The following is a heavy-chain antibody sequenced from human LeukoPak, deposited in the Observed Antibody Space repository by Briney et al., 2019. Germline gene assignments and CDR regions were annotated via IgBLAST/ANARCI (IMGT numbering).Heavy chain of an antibody. D-gene: IGHD2-15*01. CDR3: ARVRMDLQAFDI. J-gene: IGHJ3*02. CDR1: GFTFSSYW. CDR2: IDSDGSTT. V-gene: IGHV3-74*01. Sequence: GGSLRLSCAASGFTFSSYWIHWVRQAPGKGLVWVSRIDSDGSTTTYADSVKGRFTIYRDNAKNTLYLQMNSLRAEDTAVYYCARVRMDLQAFDIWGQGTMVTVSS.